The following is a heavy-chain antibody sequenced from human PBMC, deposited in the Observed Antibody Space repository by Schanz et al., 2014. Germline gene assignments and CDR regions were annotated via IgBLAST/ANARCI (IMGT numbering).Heavy chain of an antibody. J-gene: IGHJ4*02. CDR3: ARDLISSGWYDRDIAHFDY. CDR2: INSDGTTT. V-gene: IGHV3-74*01. D-gene: IGHD6-19*01. CDR1: GFTFSTYW. Sequence: EVQLVESGGGLVQPGGSLRLSCAASGFTFSTYWMHWVRQAPGKGLVWVSHINSDGTTTTYADSVKGRFTISRDNAENTLYLQMNSLRVEDTAVYYCARDLISSGWYDRDIAHFDYWGQGTLVTVSS.